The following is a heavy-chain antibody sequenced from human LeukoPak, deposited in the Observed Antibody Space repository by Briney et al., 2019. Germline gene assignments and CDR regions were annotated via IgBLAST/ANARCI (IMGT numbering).Heavy chain of an antibody. CDR2: IKPSGGGT. D-gene: IGHD3-22*01. V-gene: IGHV1-46*01. J-gene: IGHJ1*01. Sequence: GASVKASCKASGYTFSNYYVHWVRQAPGQGLEWRGIIKPSGGGTSYALKFQGRVTLTRDTSTSTAYMELSSLRSEDTAVYYCARDHFDSSGYHYLLGYFEHWGQGTLVTVSS. CDR1: GYTFSNYY. CDR3: ARDHFDSSGYHYLLGYFEH.